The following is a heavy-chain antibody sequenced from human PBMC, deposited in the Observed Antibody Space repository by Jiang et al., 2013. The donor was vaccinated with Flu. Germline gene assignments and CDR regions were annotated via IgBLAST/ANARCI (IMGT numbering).Heavy chain of an antibody. CDR1: SVSSNSAA. CDR2: TYYRSKWYS. CDR3: ARGELGYWYFDL. V-gene: IGHV6-1*01. D-gene: IGHD7-27*01. J-gene: IGHJ2*01. Sequence: SVSSNSAAWNWIRQSPSRGLEWLGRTYYRSKWYSDYAVSVKNRITINPDTSKNHFSLQLKSVTPEDTAVYYCARGELGYWYFDLWGRGTLVTVSS.